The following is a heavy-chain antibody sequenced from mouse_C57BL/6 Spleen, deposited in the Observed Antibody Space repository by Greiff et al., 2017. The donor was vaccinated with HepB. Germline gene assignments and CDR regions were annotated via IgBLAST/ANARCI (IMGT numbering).Heavy chain of an antibody. J-gene: IGHJ2*01. Sequence: VESGGGLVKPGGSLKLSCAASGFTFSSYTMSWVRQTPEKRLEWVATISGGGGNTYYPDSVKGRFTISRDNAKNTLYLQMSSLRSEDTALYYCARLGSGYFDYWGQGTTLTVSS. D-gene: IGHD3-2*02. CDR2: ISGGGGNT. CDR1: GFTFSSYT. CDR3: ARLGSGYFDY. V-gene: IGHV5-9*01.